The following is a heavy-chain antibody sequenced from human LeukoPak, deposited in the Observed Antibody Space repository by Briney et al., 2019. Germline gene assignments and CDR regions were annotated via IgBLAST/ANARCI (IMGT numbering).Heavy chain of an antibody. CDR2: IYYSGST. J-gene: IGHJ6*02. CDR1: GGSISGYY. V-gene: IGHV4-59*01. Sequence: SETLSLTCTVSGGSISGYYWNWIRQPPGKGLEWIGYIYYSGSTHYNPSLKSRIIISVDTSKNQFSLKLSSVTAADTAVYYCARYEGSSGYYSYGMDVWGQGTTVTVSS. D-gene: IGHD3-22*01. CDR3: ARYEGSSGYYSYGMDV.